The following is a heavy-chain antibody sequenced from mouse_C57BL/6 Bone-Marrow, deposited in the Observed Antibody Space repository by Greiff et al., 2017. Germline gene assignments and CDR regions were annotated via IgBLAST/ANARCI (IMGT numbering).Heavy chain of an antibody. CDR2: INPNNGGT. CDR1: GYTFTDYN. D-gene: IGHD1-1*01. J-gene: IGHJ1*03. V-gene: IGHV1-18*01. CDR3: ARRGYYGSSELYFDV. Sequence: EVQLQQSGPELVKPGASVKIPCKASGYTFTDYNMDWVKQSHGKSLEWIGDINPNNGGTIYNQKFKGKATLTVDKSSSTAYMELRSLTSEDTAVYYCARRGYYGSSELYFDVWGTGTTVTVSS.